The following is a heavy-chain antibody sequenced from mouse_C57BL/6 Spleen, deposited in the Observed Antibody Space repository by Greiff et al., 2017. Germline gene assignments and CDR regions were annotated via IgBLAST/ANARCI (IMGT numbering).Heavy chain of an antibody. J-gene: IGHJ2*01. CDR2: ISSSGST. CDR3: ARYDYDGDYFDY. V-gene: IGHV3-4*01. D-gene: IGHD2-4*01. CDR1: GYSITNGNHW. Sequence: EVKLVESGPALVKPSQTVSLTCTVTGYSITNGNHWWNWIRPVSGSKLEWIGYISSSGSTDSNPSPKSRLSIPRDTSKNQLFLQLNSVTTEDIATYYCARYDYDGDYFDYWGQGTTLTVSS.